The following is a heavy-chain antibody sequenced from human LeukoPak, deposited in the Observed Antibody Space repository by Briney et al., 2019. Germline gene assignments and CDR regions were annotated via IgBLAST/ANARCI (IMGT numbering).Heavy chain of an antibody. CDR3: ARDRGSCTGGSCYGLVGGNWFDP. Sequence: GGSLRLSCAASGYTFSDYYMTWIRQAPGKGLEWLSYISSGGSVTHYADSVKGRFTISRDNAKDSLYLQMNNLRVEDTAVYYCARDRGSCTGGSCYGLVGGNWFDPWGQGTLVTVSS. V-gene: IGHV3-11*01. J-gene: IGHJ5*02. D-gene: IGHD2-15*01. CDR2: ISSGGSVT. CDR1: GYTFSDYY.